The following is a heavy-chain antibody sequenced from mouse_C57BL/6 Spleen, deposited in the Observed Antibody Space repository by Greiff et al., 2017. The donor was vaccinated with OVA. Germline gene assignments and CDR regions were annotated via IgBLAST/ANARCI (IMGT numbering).Heavy chain of an antibody. CDR2: INPNNGGT. J-gene: IGHJ2*01. D-gene: IGHD3-2*02. Sequence: EVQLQQSGPELVKPGASVKIPCKASGYTFTDYNMDWVKQSHGKSLEWIGDINPNNGGTIYNQKFKGKATLTVDKSSSTAYMEPRSLTSEDTAVYYCARGGQLRLPYYFDYWGQGTTLTVSS. V-gene: IGHV1-18*01. CDR1: GYTFTDYN. CDR3: ARGGQLRLPYYFDY.